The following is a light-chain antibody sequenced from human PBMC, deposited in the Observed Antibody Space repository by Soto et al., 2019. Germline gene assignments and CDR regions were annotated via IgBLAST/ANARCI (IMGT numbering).Light chain of an antibody. V-gene: IGKV3-20*01. CDR3: QQYGSSPRT. CDR2: GAS. CDR1: QTVSSSS. Sequence: VLTQSPGTLSLYPGERATLSCRASQTVSSSSLAWYQQKPGQAPRLLIFGASTRAAGFPDRFSGSGSGTDFTLTISRLEPEDFAVYYCQQYGSSPRTFGQGTKVDIK. J-gene: IGKJ1*01.